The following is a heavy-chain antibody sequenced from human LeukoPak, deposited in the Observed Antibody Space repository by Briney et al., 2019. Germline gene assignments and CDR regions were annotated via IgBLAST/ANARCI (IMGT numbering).Heavy chain of an antibody. CDR3: ARGYDSSGRPDY. D-gene: IGHD3-22*01. CDR2: IYPRDGST. J-gene: IGHJ4*02. V-gene: IGHV1-46*01. CDR1: GYSFTSNY. Sequence: ASVKVSCKASGYSFTSNYIHWVRQAPGQGLEWMGMIYPRDGSTSYAQKFQGRVTMTRDTSTSTVYMELSSLRSEDTAVYYCARGYDSSGRPDYWGQGALVTVSS.